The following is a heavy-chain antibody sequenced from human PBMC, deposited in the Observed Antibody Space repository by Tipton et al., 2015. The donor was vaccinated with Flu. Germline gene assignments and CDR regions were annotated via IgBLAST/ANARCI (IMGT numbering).Heavy chain of an antibody. CDR3: ARALNTGYELDHFGMDV. CDR1: GGSMSPYS. J-gene: IGHJ6*02. V-gene: IGHV4-4*07. CDR2: VYHTGDS. Sequence: TLSLTCTVSGGSMSPYSWSWIRQSADKGLEWIGHVYHTGDSDYNPSLQSRVYMSLDTSKNQFFLRLESVTAADTAVYYCARALNTGYELDHFGMDVWGQGTTVRVSS. D-gene: IGHD2-2*03.